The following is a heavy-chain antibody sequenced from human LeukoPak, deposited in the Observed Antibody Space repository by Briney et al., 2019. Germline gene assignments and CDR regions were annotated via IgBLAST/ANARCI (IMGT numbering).Heavy chain of an antibody. CDR1: GFTYSTYA. CDR2: INSDGSST. J-gene: IGHJ1*01. V-gene: IGHV3-74*01. Sequence: GGSLRLSRAASGFTYSTYAMSWVRQAPGKGLVWVSRINSDGSSTSYADSVKGRFTISRDNAKNTLYLQMNSLRAEDTAVYYCASRIGYSSGWYDEYFQHWGQGTLVTVSS. D-gene: IGHD6-19*01. CDR3: ASRIGYSSGWYDEYFQH.